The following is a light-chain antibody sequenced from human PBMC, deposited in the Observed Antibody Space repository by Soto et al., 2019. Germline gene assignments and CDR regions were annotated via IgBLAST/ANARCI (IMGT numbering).Light chain of an antibody. CDR2: DAS. V-gene: IGKV1-39*01. CDR3: QRGYSTPPRT. Sequence: DIQLTQSPSSLSASVGDKVTITCRASQSIRSYLNWVQQKPGKAPKLLSYDASSLQTGGPSRFRGRASGTDFSLTISSREPEDFATYYCQRGYSTPPRTYWQGTKVDIK. J-gene: IGKJ1*01. CDR1: QSIRSY.